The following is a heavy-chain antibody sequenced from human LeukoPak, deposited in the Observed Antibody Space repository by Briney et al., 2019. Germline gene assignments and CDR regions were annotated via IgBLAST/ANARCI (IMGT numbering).Heavy chain of an antibody. Sequence: SETLSLTCTVSGGSISSSSYYWGWIRQPPGKGLEWIGSINYSGSTYYNPSLKSRVTISVDTAKNQFSLKLSSVTAADTAVYYCARRPQSYIDVWGKGTTVTVSS. V-gene: IGHV4-39*01. CDR1: GGSISSSSYY. CDR3: ARRPQSYIDV. J-gene: IGHJ6*03. CDR2: INYSGST.